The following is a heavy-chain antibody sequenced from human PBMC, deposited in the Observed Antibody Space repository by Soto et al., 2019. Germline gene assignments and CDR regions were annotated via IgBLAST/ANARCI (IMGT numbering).Heavy chain of an antibody. J-gene: IGHJ6*02. CDR1: GGTFGNSA. V-gene: IGHV1-69*13. CDR2: IIPIFSTP. D-gene: IGHD2-15*01. CDR3: ARDKDRQQLGGNYYYGIDV. Sequence: ASVKVSCKASGGTFGNSAISWVRQAPGQGLEWMGGIIPIFSTPDYAQKFQGRVTITADESTTTAYMELTSLKSEDTAVYYCARDKDRQQLGGNYYYGIDVWGQGTTVPSP.